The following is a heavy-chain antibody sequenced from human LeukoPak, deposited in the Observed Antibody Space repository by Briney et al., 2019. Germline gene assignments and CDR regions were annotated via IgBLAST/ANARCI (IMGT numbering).Heavy chain of an antibody. CDR3: ASQGSGYDSPIDH. J-gene: IGHJ4*02. V-gene: IGHV3-21*01. CDR2: ISSSSSYI. Sequence: GGSLRLSCAASGFTLSSYSMSWGRQAPGKGLEWVSSISSSSSYIYYADSVKGRFTISRDNARNSLYLQMNSLRAEDTAVYYCASQGSGYDSPIDHWGQGTLVTVSS. CDR1: GFTLSSYS. D-gene: IGHD5-12*01.